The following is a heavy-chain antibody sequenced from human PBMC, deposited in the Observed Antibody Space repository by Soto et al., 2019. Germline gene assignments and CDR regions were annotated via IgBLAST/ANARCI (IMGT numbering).Heavy chain of an antibody. J-gene: IGHJ4*02. V-gene: IGHV4-39*01. CDR1: GGSISSSSYY. Sequence: SETLSLTCTVSGGSISSSSYYWGWIRQPPGKGLEWIGSIYYSGSTYYNPSLKSRVTISVDTSKNQFSLKLSSVTAADTAVYYCASSYYDFWSGSTPHYFDYWGQGTLVTVSS. CDR3: ASSYYDFWSGSTPHYFDY. D-gene: IGHD3-3*01. CDR2: IYYSGST.